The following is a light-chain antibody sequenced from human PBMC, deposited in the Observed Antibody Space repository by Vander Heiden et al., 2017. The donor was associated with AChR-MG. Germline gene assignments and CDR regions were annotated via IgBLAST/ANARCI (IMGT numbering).Light chain of an antibody. J-gene: IGLJ2*01. CDR2: GNN. V-gene: IGLV1-40*01. Sequence: QSVLTQPPSVSGAPGQRVTISCTGSRSNIGAGYDVHWYQQLPGTAPKLLIYGNNNRPSGVPDRFSGSKSDTSASPAITGLRAEDEADYYCQSYDSSLSSSSVEFGGGTKLTVL. CDR3: QSYDSSLSSSSVE. CDR1: RSNIGAGYD.